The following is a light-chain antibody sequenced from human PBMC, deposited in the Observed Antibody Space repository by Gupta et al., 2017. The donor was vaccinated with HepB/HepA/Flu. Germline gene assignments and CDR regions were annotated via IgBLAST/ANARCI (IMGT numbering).Light chain of an antibody. J-gene: IGLJ3*02. CDR3: QVWDSFTDNHVV. Sequence: SYVLTQPPSVSVAPGKTASITCGGNDIGSKSVNWYQQKPGQAPLLVVYGDSDRPSGTPDRSSGSNSGNTATLTISSVDAGEEADYYCQVWDSFTDNHVVFGGGTKLTVL. V-gene: IGLV3-21*03. CDR1: DIGSKS. CDR2: GDS.